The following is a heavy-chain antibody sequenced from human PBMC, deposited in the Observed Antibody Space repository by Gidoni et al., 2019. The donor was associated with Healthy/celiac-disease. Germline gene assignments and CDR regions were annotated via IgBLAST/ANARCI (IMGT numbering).Heavy chain of an antibody. CDR1: GASVSRHSSA. V-gene: IGHV6-1*01. D-gene: IGHD4-17*01. J-gene: IGHJ6*02. CDR3: ARDRVTTVTTHGMDV. Sequence: QVQLQPSGPGLATPSQTLSLTCATSGASVSRHSSAWNWIRQSPSRGLEWLGRTYYRSKWYNDYAVSVKSRITINPDTSKNQFSLQLNSVTPEDTAVYYCARDRVTTVTTHGMDVWGQGTTVTVSS. CDR2: TYYRSKWYN.